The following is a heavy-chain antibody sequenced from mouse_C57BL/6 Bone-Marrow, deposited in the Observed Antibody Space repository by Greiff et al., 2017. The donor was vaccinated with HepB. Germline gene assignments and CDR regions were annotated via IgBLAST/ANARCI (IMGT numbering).Heavy chain of an antibody. J-gene: IGHJ3*01. D-gene: IGHD1-3*01. CDR2: IYPGSGGT. CDR1: GYAFTSYL. CDR3: ARGESECDVGFDY. V-gene: IGHV1-54*01. Sequence: VQLQESGAELVRPGTSVKVSCKASGYAFTSYLIDWVKQRPGQGLEWIGEIYPGSGGTNYNEKFKGKATLTADKSSSTAYMQLSSLTSEDSAVYFVARGESECDVGFDYWGQGTMLTVSS.